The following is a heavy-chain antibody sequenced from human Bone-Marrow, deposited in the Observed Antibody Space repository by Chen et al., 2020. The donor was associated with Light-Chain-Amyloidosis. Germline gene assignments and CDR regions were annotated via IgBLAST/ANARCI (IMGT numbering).Heavy chain of an antibody. CDR3: AKEQGLSVPY. J-gene: IGHJ4*02. V-gene: IGHV3-30*18. Sequence: QVQLVESGAGVVQPGRSLRLSCAASGFTFSSYGMHWFRQAPGKGLEWVAVISYDGSNKYYADSVKGRFTISRDNSKNTLYLQMNSLRAEDTAVYYCAKEQGLSVPYWGQGTLVTVSS. CDR2: ISYDGSNK. D-gene: IGHD6-19*01. CDR1: GFTFSSYG.